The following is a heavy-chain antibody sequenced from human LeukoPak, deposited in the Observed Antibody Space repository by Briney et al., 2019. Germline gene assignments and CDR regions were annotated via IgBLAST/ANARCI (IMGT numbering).Heavy chain of an antibody. CDR2: IYSGGST. Sequence: PGGSLRLSCAASGFSVSNNYMCWVRQAPGKGLKWVSVIYSGGSTYHADSVKGRFTISRDNSKNTLYLQMNSLRAEDTAVYYCARAYGYSFGLPGDYWGQGTLVTVCS. CDR1: GFSVSNNY. V-gene: IGHV3-53*01. D-gene: IGHD5-18*01. J-gene: IGHJ4*02. CDR3: ARAYGYSFGLPGDY.